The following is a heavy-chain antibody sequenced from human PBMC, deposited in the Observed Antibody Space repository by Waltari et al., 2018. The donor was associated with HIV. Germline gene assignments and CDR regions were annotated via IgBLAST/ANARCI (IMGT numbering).Heavy chain of an antibody. D-gene: IGHD2-2*01. Sequence: QLQLQESGPGLVKPSETLSLTCTVSGGSISSSSYYWGWIRQPPGKGLEWIGSIYYSGGTYSNPSLKSRVTISVDTSKNQFSLKLSSVTAADTAVYYCARGGGIVVVPAANDLYFDYWGQGTLVTVSS. J-gene: IGHJ4*02. CDR2: IYYSGGT. CDR1: GGSISSSSYY. V-gene: IGHV4-39*01. CDR3: ARGGGIVVVPAANDLYFDY.